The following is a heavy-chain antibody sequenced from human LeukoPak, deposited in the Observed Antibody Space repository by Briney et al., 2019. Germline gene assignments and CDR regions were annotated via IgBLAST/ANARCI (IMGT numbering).Heavy chain of an antibody. CDR1: GFTFDDYA. J-gene: IGHJ4*02. V-gene: IGHV3-9*01. CDR2: ISWNSGGI. CDR3: AKDSVYDFWSGYVDY. D-gene: IGHD3-3*01. Sequence: GGSLRLSCAASGFTFDDYAMPWVRQAPGKGLEWVSGISWNSGGIGYADSVKGRFTISRDNAKNSLYLQMNSLRAEDTALYYCAKDSVYDFWSGYVDYWGQGTLVTVSS.